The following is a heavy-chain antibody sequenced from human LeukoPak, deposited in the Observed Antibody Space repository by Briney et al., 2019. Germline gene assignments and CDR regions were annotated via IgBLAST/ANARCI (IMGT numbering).Heavy chain of an antibody. Sequence: ATVKISCRASGYTFTDYNIHWVQFAPGTGPAWMGRIYTEDGETIYAEKFQSRVTITADTSTDTAYMELTSLRSEDTALYFCTTDRIARSFDVWGKGTAVTVSS. CDR2: IYTEDGET. V-gene: IGHV1-69-2*01. J-gene: IGHJ6*04. CDR3: TTDRIARSFDV. CDR1: GYTFTDYN. D-gene: IGHD2-21*01.